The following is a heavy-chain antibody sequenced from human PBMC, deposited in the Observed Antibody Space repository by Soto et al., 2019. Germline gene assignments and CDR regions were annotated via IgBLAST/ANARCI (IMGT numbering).Heavy chain of an antibody. CDR3: ARGSVLRYFDWLPRFDY. D-gene: IGHD3-9*01. V-gene: IGHV3-48*02. CDR1: GFTLSSYS. Sequence: GGALRLSCSASGFTLSSYSMNWVRQAPGKGLEWVSYISSSSSTIYYADSVKGRFTISRDNAKNSLYLQMNSLRDEDTAVYYCARGSVLRYFDWLPRFDYWGQGTLVTVSS. J-gene: IGHJ4*02. CDR2: ISSSSSTI.